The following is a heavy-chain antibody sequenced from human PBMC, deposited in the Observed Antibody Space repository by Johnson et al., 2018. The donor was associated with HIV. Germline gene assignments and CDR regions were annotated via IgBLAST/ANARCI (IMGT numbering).Heavy chain of an antibody. V-gene: IGHV3-66*01. D-gene: IGHD5-18*01. CDR1: GFTVSSDY. CDR2: IYSGGST. J-gene: IGHJ3*02. Sequence: VQLVESGGGLVQPGGSLRLSCAASGFTVSSDYMSWVRQAPGKGLEWVSVIYSGGSTYYADSVKGRFTISRDNANNSLYLQMNSLRAEDTAVYYCARDIAIQLWSHDAFDIWGQGTMVTVSS. CDR3: ARDIAIQLWSHDAFDI.